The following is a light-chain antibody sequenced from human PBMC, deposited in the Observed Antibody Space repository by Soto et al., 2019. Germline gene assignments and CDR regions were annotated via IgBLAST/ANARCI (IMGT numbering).Light chain of an antibody. CDR1: QSIRPC. V-gene: IGKV1-39*01. CDR3: QQASSAEWM. CDR2: AAS. J-gene: IGKJ1*01. Sequence: DIQMSQSASSMSASVGDRVAITCRASQSIRPCLTGCQKKPGKAPNLLIYAASSLXGWVPSRFSGTGSGTDFTLTITSLQPEDFETYFCQQASSAEWMFGQGTKVDI.